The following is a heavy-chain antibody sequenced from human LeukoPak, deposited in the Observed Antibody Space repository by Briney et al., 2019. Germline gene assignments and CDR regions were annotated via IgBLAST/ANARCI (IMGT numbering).Heavy chain of an antibody. CDR3: ARDLWAIRVLDGFDL. V-gene: IGHV3-7*03. J-gene: IGHJ4*02. CDR2: IKQDGSEK. Sequence: PGGSLRLSCAASGFTLSTYWMGWVRQAPGKGLEWVANIKQDGSEKKYLDSVKGRFTISRDNAKNSLYLQMNSLRAEDTALYYCARDLWAIRVLDGFDLWGQGTLVTVSS. D-gene: IGHD2-8*02. CDR1: GFTLSTYW.